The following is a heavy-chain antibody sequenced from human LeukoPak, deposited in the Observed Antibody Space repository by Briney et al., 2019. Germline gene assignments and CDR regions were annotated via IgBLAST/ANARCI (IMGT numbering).Heavy chain of an antibody. CDR1: GGSISSGGYY. J-gene: IGHJ4*02. D-gene: IGHD3-10*01. V-gene: IGHV4-31*03. CDR2: IYYSGST. CDR3: ARVAVTGMVRGVE. Sequence: PSETLSLTCTVSGGSISSGGYYWSWIRQHPGKGLEWIGYIYYSGSTYYNPSLKSRVTISVDTSKNQFSLKLSSVTAADTAVYYCARVAVTGMVRGVEWGQGTLVTVSS.